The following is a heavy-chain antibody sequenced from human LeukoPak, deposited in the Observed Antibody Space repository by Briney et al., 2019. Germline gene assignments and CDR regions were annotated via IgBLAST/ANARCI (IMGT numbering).Heavy chain of an antibody. V-gene: IGHV3-74*01. CDR1: GFTFSSYW. Sequence: PGGSLRLSCEASGFTFSSYWMHWVRQAPGKGLVWVSRINSDGSSTSYADSVKGRFTISIDNAKNTLYLQMNSLRAEDTAVYYCARARGNNYGFFDYRGQGILVTVSS. CDR3: ARARGNNYGFFDY. J-gene: IGHJ4*02. D-gene: IGHD3/OR15-3a*01. CDR2: INSDGSST.